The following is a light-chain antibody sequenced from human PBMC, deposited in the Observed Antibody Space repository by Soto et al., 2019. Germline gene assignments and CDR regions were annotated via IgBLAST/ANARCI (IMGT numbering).Light chain of an antibody. J-gene: IGKJ1*01. CDR3: QQYGSSPPT. CDR2: GAS. CDR1: QSVTGSY. Sequence: DIVMTQSPGTLSLSPGEGATLSCRASQSVTGSYLAWYQQKPGQAPRLLIYGASTRATGIPDRFSGSGSGTDFTLTISRLEPEDFAVYCCQQYGSSPPTFGQGTKVEMK. V-gene: IGKV3-20*01.